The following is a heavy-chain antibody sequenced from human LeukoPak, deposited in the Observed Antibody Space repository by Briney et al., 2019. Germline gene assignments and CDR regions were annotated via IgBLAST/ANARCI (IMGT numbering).Heavy chain of an antibody. J-gene: IGHJ6*02. V-gene: IGHV3-21*03. Sequence: PGGSLRLSCAASGFTFSSYSMNWVRQAPGKGLEWVSSISSSSSYIYYADSVKGRFTISRDNAKNSLYLQMNSLKTEDTAVYYCTTDSPEMATTEDYYYGMDVWGQGTTVTVSS. D-gene: IGHD5-24*01. CDR2: ISSSSSYI. CDR3: TTDSPEMATTEDYYYGMDV. CDR1: GFTFSSYS.